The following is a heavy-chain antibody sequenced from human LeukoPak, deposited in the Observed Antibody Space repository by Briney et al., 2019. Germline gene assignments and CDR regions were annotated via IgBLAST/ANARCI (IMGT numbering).Heavy chain of an antibody. Sequence: GGSLRLSCVVSGLTFSSYSMNWVRQAPGKGLEWVSYISSSSSPIYDSDSVKGRFTISRDNAKNSLYLEMNSLRAEDTAVYYCVRELSGILGFDYWGQGTLVTVSS. CDR2: ISSSSSPI. CDR1: GLTFSSYS. CDR3: VRELSGILGFDY. J-gene: IGHJ4*02. V-gene: IGHV3-48*01. D-gene: IGHD6-13*01.